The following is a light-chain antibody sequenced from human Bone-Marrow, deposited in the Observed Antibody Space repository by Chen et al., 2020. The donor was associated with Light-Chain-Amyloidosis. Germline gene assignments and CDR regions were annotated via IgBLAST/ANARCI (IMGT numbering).Light chain of an antibody. Sequence: QSALTQPASVSGSPGQSITISCTGTSRDIGSYNYVSWYQQFPGKAPNLILYEVNRRPSGISHRFSGSKSDNTASLTISGLQAEDEAVYYCSSYSMRTILYVFGTGTTVTVL. J-gene: IGLJ1*01. V-gene: IGLV2-14*01. CDR1: SRDIGSYNY. CDR3: SSYSMRTILYV. CDR2: EVN.